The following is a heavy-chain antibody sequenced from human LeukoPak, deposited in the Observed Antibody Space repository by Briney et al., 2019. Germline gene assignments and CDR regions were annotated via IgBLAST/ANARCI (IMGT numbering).Heavy chain of an antibody. CDR2: IDSNGGST. D-gene: IGHD5-18*01. CDR3: VKGGTAMVYDAFDI. J-gene: IGHJ3*02. CDR1: GFAFSTYV. Sequence: GGSLRLSCSASGFAFSTYVMHWVRQAPGKGLECISGIDSNGGSTYYADSVKGRFTISRDNSKNTLYLQMSSLRAEDTAVYYCVKGGTAMVYDAFDIWGQGTMVTVSS. V-gene: IGHV3-64D*06.